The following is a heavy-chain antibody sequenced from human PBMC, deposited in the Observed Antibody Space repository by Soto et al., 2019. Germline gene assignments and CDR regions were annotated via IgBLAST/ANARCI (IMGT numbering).Heavy chain of an antibody. D-gene: IGHD3-9*01. CDR1: GFTSSSYG. J-gene: IGHJ6*02. CDR3: ARPLPYYDILTGYYRDYYYYGMDV. CDR2: ISYDGSNK. V-gene: IGHV3-30*03. Sequence: GGSLRLSCAASGFTSSSYGMHWVRQAPGKGLEWVAVISYDGSNKYYADSVKGRFTISRDNSKNTLYLQMNSLRAEDTAVYYCARPLPYYDILTGYYRDYYYYGMDVWGQGTTVTVSS.